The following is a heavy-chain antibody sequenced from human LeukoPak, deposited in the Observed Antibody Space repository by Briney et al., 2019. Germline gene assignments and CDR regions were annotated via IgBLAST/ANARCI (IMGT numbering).Heavy chain of an antibody. D-gene: IGHD1-7*01. CDR2: IYYSVST. CDR3: ARDNWNYGSSMDV. Sequence: SETLSLTCTVSGGSISSYYWSWIRQPPGKGLEWIGYIYYSVSTNYNPSLKSRVTISVDTSKNQFSLKLSSVTAADTAVYYCARDNWNYGSSMDVWGQGTTVTVSS. J-gene: IGHJ6*02. CDR1: GGSISSYY. V-gene: IGHV4-59*01.